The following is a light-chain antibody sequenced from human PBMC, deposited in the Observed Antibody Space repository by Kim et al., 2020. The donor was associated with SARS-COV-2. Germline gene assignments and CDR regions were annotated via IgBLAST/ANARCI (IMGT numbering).Light chain of an antibody. CDR3: NSRDSSGNHYV. Sequence: ALGQTVRRTCEGDSLGSYYAVLYQQKPGQAPVLVIYGKNNRPSGIPDRFSGSRSGNTASLTSTGAQAEDEADYYCNSRDSSGNHYVFGTGTKVSVL. CDR2: GKN. CDR1: SLGSYY. V-gene: IGLV3-19*01. J-gene: IGLJ1*01.